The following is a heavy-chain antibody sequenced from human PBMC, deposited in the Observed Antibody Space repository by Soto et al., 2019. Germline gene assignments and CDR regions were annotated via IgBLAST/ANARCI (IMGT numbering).Heavy chain of an antibody. CDR2: IYYTGST. CDR3: ARASSCAYDSCAFDP. Sequence: PSETLSLTCSVSGGSISTYDWSWIRQPPGKGLEWIGFIYYTGSTNYNPSLKSRVTLSLDTSKNQFSLKLSSVTAADTAVYYCARASSCAYDSCAFDPWGQGTLVTVSS. D-gene: IGHD3-16*01. V-gene: IGHV4-59*01. CDR1: GGSISTYD. J-gene: IGHJ5*02.